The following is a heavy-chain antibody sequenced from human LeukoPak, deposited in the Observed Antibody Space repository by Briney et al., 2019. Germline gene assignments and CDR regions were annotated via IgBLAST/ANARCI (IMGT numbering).Heavy chain of an antibody. CDR2: ISGDGGTT. CDR3: AKDRAAGTPYSWFDP. J-gene: IGHJ5*02. CDR1: GFTFDDYA. V-gene: IGHV3-43*02. D-gene: IGHD6-13*01. Sequence: PGGSLRLSCAASGFTFDDYAMHWVRQAPGKGLEWVSFISGDGGTTYYADSVKGRFTISRDNSKNSLYLQMNSLRIEDTALYYCAKDRAAGTPYSWFDPWGQGTLVTVSS.